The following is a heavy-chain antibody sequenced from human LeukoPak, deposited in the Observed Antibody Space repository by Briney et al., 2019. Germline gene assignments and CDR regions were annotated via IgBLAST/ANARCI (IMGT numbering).Heavy chain of an antibody. D-gene: IGHD3-10*01. CDR2: ISGSGGST. Sequence: PGGSLSPSCAASGFTFSSYAISWVRQAPGKGLEWVSAISGSGGSTYYADSVKGRFTISRDNSKNTLYLQMTGLRAEDTAVYYCAKLKRVGTAPFDDCGERILVTVSS. CDR3: AKLKRVGTAPFDD. V-gene: IGHV3-23*01. CDR1: GFTFSSYA. J-gene: IGHJ4*02.